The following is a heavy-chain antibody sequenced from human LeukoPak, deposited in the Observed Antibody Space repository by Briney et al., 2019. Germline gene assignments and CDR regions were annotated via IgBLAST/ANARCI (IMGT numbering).Heavy chain of an antibody. CDR1: GFTFSHYA. CDR2: ISGSGGST. V-gene: IGHV3-23*01. CDR3: AKELAYAYYFDV. D-gene: IGHD1-1*01. Sequence: AGGSLRLSCAASGFTFSHYAMSWVRRAPGKGLEWVSGISGSGGSTYYADSVKGRFTVSRDNSKNTLYLQMTSLRVEDTAVYYCAKELAYAYYFDVWGKGTTVTVSS. J-gene: IGHJ6*03.